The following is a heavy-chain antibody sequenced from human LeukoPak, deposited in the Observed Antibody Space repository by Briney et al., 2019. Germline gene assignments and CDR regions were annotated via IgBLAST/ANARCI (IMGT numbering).Heavy chain of an antibody. D-gene: IGHD3-10*01. CDR2: IKKDGSDK. CDR3: AREYGSGMDYFDP. CDR1: GFTFSDYW. Sequence: GGSLRLSCAASGFTFSDYWMTWVRQAAGKGLEWVANIKKDGSDKYYVDSVKGRFTISRDNAKNSLYLQMTSLRADDTALYYCAREYGSGMDYFDPWGQGTLVTVSS. V-gene: IGHV3-7*01. J-gene: IGHJ5*02.